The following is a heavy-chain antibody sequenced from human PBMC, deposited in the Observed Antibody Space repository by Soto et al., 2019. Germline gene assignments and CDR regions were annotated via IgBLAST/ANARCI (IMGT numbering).Heavy chain of an antibody. CDR1: GFTFSNAL. J-gene: IGHJ5*02. D-gene: IGHD3-3*01. Sequence: GGSLRLSCAASGFTFSNALMTWVRQAPGKGLEWVGRIKGKSDGATTDYAAPVRGRFIISRVDSKNTLYLQMNSLKTEDTAVYYCTTGLTIFGVVIDPWGQGTLVTVSS. CDR2: IKGKSDGATT. CDR3: TTGLTIFGVVIDP. V-gene: IGHV3-15*01.